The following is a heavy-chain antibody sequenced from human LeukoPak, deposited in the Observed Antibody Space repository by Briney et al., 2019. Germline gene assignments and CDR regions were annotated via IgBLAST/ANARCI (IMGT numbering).Heavy chain of an antibody. J-gene: IGHJ4*02. V-gene: IGHV3-48*04. CDR3: ARGTYYYDSSGYYYLDY. CDR2: IRSSSNII. D-gene: IGHD3-22*01. CDR1: GFTFSSYS. Sequence: QTGGSLRLSCAASGFTFSSYSMNWVRQAPGKGLEWVSYIRSSSNIIYYADSVKGRFTISRDNTKNSLYLQMNSLRAEDTAVYYCARGTYYYDSSGYYYLDYWGQGTLVTVSS.